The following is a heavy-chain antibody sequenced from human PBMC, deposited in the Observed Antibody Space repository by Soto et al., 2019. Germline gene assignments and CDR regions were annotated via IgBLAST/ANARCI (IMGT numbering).Heavy chain of an antibody. V-gene: IGHV3-7*03. J-gene: IGHJ1*01. CDR3: ARGASSHALTHFQH. CDR2: IKQDGSEK. Sequence: GGSLRLSCAASGFTFSSYWMSWVRQAPGKGLEWVANIKQDGSEKYYVDSVKGRFTISRDNAKNSLYLQMNSLRAEDTAVYYCARGASSHALTHFQHWGQGTLVTVSS. CDR1: GFTFSSYW. D-gene: IGHD6-13*01.